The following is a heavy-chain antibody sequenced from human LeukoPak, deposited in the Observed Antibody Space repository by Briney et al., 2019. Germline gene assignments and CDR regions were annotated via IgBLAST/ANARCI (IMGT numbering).Heavy chain of an antibody. Sequence: ASVTVSCKASGFTFTDHYMHWVRQAPGQGLEWMGWINGERGDTNYAQNFQDRVTMTRDTSTSTVYMELSRLTVDDTAVYYCARDHDWGVDYWGQGTLVTVSS. CDR1: GFTFTDHY. CDR2: INGERGDT. J-gene: IGHJ4*02. V-gene: IGHV1-2*02. CDR3: ARDHDWGVDY. D-gene: IGHD7-27*01.